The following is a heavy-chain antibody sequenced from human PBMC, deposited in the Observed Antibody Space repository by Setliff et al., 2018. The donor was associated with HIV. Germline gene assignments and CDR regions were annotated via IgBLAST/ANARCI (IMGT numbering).Heavy chain of an antibody. CDR1: GGSISSSSYY. CDR3: ARGGKSGKFDY. D-gene: IGHD2-15*01. V-gene: IGHV4-39*07. Sequence: SETLSLTCTVSGGSISSSSYYWGWIRQPPGKGLEWIGSIYHSGDANYNPSLKSRVTMSVDTSKNQFSLNLTSVTAADTSVFYCARGGKSGKFDYWGQGSLVTVSS. J-gene: IGHJ4*02. CDR2: IYHSGDA.